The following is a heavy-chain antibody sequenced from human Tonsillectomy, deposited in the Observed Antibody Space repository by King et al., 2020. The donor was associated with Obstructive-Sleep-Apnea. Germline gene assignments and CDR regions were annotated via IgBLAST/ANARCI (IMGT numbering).Heavy chain of an antibody. J-gene: IGHJ4*02. D-gene: IGHD2-21*01. Sequence: VQLVESGGGVVQPGGSLRLSCAASGFTFRSYSMNWVRQAPGKGREGVSYISSSTSTIYYADSVKGRFTISRDNAKNSLYLQMNSLRAADTAVYYCARDLSGIPIHGGPKGYFHYWGQGPLVTVSS. CDR1: GFTFRSYS. V-gene: IGHV3-48*04. CDR2: ISSSTSTI. CDR3: ARDLSGIPIHGGPKGYFHY.